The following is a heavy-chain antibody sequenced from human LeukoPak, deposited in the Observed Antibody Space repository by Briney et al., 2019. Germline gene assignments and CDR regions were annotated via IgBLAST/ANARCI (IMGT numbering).Heavy chain of an antibody. D-gene: IGHD3-10*01. CDR3: AKSYYYGSGSADYSYYGMDF. CDR1: GFTFSSYT. CDR2: ITTGGPNT. V-gene: IGHV3-23*01. Sequence: GGSLRLSCTASGFTFSSYTMSWVRQAPGKGLKWVSTITTGGPNTYYADSVKGRFTISRDNSKNTLSLQMNSLRAEDTAVYYCAKSYYYGSGSADYSYYGMDFWGQGTTVTVSS. J-gene: IGHJ6*02.